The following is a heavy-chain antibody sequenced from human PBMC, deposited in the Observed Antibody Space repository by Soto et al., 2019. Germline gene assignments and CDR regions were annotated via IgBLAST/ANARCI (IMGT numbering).Heavy chain of an antibody. D-gene: IGHD4-17*01. CDR1: GFTVSSNF. J-gene: IGHJ4*02. CDR2: IYSDGST. V-gene: IGHV3-66*01. Sequence: GGSLRLSCAASGFTVSSNFMSWVRQAPGKGLEWVTIIYSDGSTYYADSVKGRFTISRDNSKNTLYLQMNSLRADDTAVYYCASRRNPYGAYDYWGQGTLVTVSS. CDR3: ASRRNPYGAYDY.